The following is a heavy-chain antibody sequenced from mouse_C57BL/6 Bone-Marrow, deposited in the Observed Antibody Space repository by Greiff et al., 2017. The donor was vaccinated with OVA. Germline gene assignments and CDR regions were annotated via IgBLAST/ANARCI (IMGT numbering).Heavy chain of an antibody. V-gene: IGHV1-55*01. CDR1: GFTFTSYW. CDR3: AMDYGLVNRAY. J-gene: IGHJ3*01. D-gene: IGHD1-2*01. CDR2: IYPGSGST. Sequence: QVQLQQPGAELVKPGASVKMSCKASGFTFTSYWITWVKQRPGQGLEWIGDIYPGSGSTNYNEKVKSQATLTVDTSASTDYLQLSSLTSEDAAVYYCAMDYGLVNRAYWGQGTLVTVSA.